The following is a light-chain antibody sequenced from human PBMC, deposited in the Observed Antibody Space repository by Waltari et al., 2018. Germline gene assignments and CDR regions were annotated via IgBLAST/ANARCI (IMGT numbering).Light chain of an antibody. CDR1: QSVSTN. Sequence: EIVMTQSPAILSASPGERATLSCRASQSVSTNLAWYQQKPGQAPRLLICGASTRATGIPDRFSGSGSGTEFTLTISSLQSEDFVVYSCQQYNDWPRTFGQGTKVEIK. CDR2: GAS. V-gene: IGKV3-15*01. CDR3: QQYNDWPRT. J-gene: IGKJ1*01.